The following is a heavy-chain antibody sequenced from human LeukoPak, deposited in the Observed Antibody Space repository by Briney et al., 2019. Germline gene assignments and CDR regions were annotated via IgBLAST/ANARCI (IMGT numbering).Heavy chain of an antibody. CDR2: INHSGST. D-gene: IGHD3-10*01. V-gene: IGHV4-34*01. J-gene: IGHJ4*02. Sequence: SETLSLTCAVYGGSFSGYYWSWIRQPPGKGLEWIGEINHSGSTDYNPSLKSRVTISVDTSKNQFSLKLSSVTAADTAVYYCARGRGNYGSGTLRNYFDYWGQGTLVTVSS. CDR1: GGSFSGYY. CDR3: ARGRGNYGSGTLRNYFDY.